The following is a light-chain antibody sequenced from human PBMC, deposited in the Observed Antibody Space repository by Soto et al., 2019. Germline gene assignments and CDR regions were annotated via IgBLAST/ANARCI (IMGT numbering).Light chain of an antibody. CDR1: QSVSSSY. Sequence: EIALTQSPGNLSLSPGARATLSCRASQSVSSSYLAWYQQKPGQAPRLLIYGASSRATGIPDRFSGSGSGTDFTLTISRLEPEDFAVYYCQQYGNSRLTFDRGTKVEIK. CDR2: GAS. V-gene: IGKV3-20*01. J-gene: IGKJ1*01. CDR3: QQYGNSRLT.